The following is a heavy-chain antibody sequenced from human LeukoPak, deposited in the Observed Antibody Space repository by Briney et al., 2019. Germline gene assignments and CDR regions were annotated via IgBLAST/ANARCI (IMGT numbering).Heavy chain of an antibody. J-gene: IGHJ4*02. Sequence: PGGSLRLYCAASGFTFSTYAMSWVRQAPGKGLEWVSGISGGGGSTNYADSVKGRFTISRDSSKNTLYLQMNTLSAEDTAVYYCAKDIAVAGTYVFDYWGQGTLVTVSS. CDR3: AKDIAVAGTYVFDY. CDR2: ISGGGGST. V-gene: IGHV3-23*01. CDR1: GFTFSTYA. D-gene: IGHD6-19*01.